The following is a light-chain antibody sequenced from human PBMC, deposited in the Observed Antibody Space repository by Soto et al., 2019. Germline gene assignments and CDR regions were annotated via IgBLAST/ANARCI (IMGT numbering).Light chain of an antibody. J-gene: IGLJ2*01. CDR1: SSDVGDYKY. CDR2: DVS. Sequence: QSVLTQPASVSGSPGQSITISCTGTSSDVGDYKYVSWYQQHPGRAPKLMIFDVSNRPSGVSNRFSGSKSANTASLTISGLQAEDEADYYCSSFTTSTTRVFGGGTQLTVL. CDR3: SSFTTSTTRV. V-gene: IGLV2-14*01.